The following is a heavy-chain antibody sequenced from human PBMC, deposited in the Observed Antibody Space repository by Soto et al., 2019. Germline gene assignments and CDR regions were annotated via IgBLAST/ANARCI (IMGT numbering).Heavy chain of an antibody. D-gene: IGHD3-3*01. J-gene: IGHJ4*02. CDR1: GYAFTSYG. CDR2: ISAYNGNT. Sequence: ASVKVSCKASGYAFTSYGISWVRQAPGQGLEWMGWISAYNGNTNYAQKLQGRVTMTTDTSTSTAYMELRSLRSDDTAVYYCARSYDFWSGYSSDYWGQGTLVTVSS. CDR3: ARSYDFWSGYSSDY. V-gene: IGHV1-18*01.